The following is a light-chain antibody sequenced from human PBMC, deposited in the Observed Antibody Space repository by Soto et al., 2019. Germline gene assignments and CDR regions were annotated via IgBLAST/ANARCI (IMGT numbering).Light chain of an antibody. V-gene: IGLV2-8*01. CDR2: EVS. CDR3: SSYAGSTVV. Sequence: QSVLTQPPSASGSPGQSVTISCTGTSSDVGGYNYVSWYQQHPGKAPKLMIYEVSNRPSGVPDRFSGSKSGNTASLTVSGLQAEDEADYYCSSYAGSTVVFGGGTKLTVL. CDR1: SSDVGGYNY. J-gene: IGLJ2*01.